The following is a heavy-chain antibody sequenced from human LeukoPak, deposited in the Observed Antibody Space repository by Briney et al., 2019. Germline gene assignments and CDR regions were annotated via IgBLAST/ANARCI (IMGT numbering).Heavy chain of an antibody. CDR3: ARASGPFDY. D-gene: IGHD3-10*01. V-gene: IGHV3-23*01. CDR1: GFTFSSYA. J-gene: IGHJ4*02. Sequence: GGSLRLSCAASGFTFSSYAMSWVRQAPGKGLEWVSAISGSGGSTYYADSVKGRFTIYRDNSKNTLYLQVNSLRADDTAVYYCARASGPFDYWGQGTLVTVSS. CDR2: ISGSGGST.